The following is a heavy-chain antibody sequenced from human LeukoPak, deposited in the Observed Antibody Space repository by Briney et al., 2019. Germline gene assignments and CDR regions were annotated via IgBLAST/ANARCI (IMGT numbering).Heavy chain of an antibody. CDR3: AKGRDGDYVDD. V-gene: IGHV3-23*01. CDR2: IGGSGRST. J-gene: IGHJ4*02. Sequence: PSGGSLTLSCAPSGFTFSSYAMRWARHARGGGLGWVSAIGGSGRSTYYADSVKGRFTISRDNSKNTLYLQMNSRRAEDTAVYYCAKGRDGDYVDDWGEGTLVTVSS. D-gene: IGHD4-17*01. CDR1: GFTFSSYA.